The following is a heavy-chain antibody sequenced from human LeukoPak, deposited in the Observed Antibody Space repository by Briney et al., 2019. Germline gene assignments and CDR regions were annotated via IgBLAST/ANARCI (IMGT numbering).Heavy chain of an antibody. CDR3: ARDASRYVWFDP. V-gene: IGHV4-39*07. CDR1: GGSISSSSYY. Sequence: PSETLSLTCTVSGGSISSSSYYWAWIRQPPGKGLEWIGSIHYSGSTYYNPSLQSRVTISIDTSKNQFSLKLSSVTAADTAVYYCARDASRYVWFDPWGQGTLVTVSS. D-gene: IGHD5-12*01. CDR2: IHYSGST. J-gene: IGHJ5*02.